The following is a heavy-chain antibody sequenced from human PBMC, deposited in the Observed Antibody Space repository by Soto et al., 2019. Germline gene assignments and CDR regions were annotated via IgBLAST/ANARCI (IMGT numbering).Heavy chain of an antibody. D-gene: IGHD2-15*01. Sequence: EVQLVESGGGLVQPGGSLRLSCAASGFTFSSYWMHWVRQAPGKGLVWVSRINSDGSSTSYADSVKGRFTISRDNAENTLYLQMNSLRAEDTAVYYCARARGYCSGGSCYSSKYWGQGTLVTVSS. V-gene: IGHV3-74*01. CDR2: INSDGSST. CDR3: ARARGYCSGGSCYSSKY. CDR1: GFTFSSYW. J-gene: IGHJ4*02.